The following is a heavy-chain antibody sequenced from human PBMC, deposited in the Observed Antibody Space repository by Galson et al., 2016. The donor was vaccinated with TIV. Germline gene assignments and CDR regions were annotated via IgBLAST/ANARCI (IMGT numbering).Heavy chain of an antibody. Sequence: QSGAEVKKPGESLRISCKGSGYTFTKYCITWVRQMPGKGLEWMGKIDPSDSYTNYSPSFRGHVTMSADKSIRTAYLQWSSLKASDSAINYCARCPSTLEMDVWGQGTTVTVSS. D-gene: IGHD1-1*01. J-gene: IGHJ6*02. CDR1: GYTFTKYC. CDR2: IDPSDSYT. V-gene: IGHV5-10-1*01. CDR3: ARCPSTLEMDV.